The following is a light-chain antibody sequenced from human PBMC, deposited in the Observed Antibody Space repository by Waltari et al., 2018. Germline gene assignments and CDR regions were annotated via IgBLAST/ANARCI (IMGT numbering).Light chain of an antibody. J-gene: IGKJ4*01. CDR1: PDISNY. Sequence: DIQMTQSPSSLSASVGDRVTITCQASPDISNYLNGYQQKPGKAPKLLIYDASNLETGVPSRFSGSGSGTDFTFTISSLQPEDIATYYCQQYDNLPALTFGGGTKVEIK. CDR2: DAS. V-gene: IGKV1-33*01. CDR3: QQYDNLPALT.